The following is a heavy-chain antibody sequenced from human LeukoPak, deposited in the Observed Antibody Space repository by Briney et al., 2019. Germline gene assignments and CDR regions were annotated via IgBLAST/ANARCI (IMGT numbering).Heavy chain of an antibody. V-gene: IGHV5-51*01. Sequence: GESLKISCKGSGYNFTSYWIGWVRQMPGKGLEWMGIIYPGDSDTRYSPSFQGQVTISADKSISTAYLQWSSLKASDTAMYYCARGIYGSGSYYNVFDWFDPWGQGTLVTVSS. CDR2: IYPGDSDT. CDR3: ARGIYGSGSYYNVFDWFDP. D-gene: IGHD3-10*01. CDR1: GYNFTSYW. J-gene: IGHJ5*02.